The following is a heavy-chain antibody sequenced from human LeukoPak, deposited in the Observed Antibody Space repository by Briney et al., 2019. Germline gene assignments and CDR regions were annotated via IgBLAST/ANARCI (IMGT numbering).Heavy chain of an antibody. V-gene: IGHV4-38-2*01. CDR2: IYHSGST. CDR3: ARRSDFWSGSNWFDP. Sequence: SETLSLTCAVSGYSISSGYYWGWIRQPPGKGLEWMGSIYHSGSTYYNPSLKSRVTISVVTSKNQFSLKLSSVTAADTAVYYCARRSDFWSGSNWFDPWGQGTLVTVSS. D-gene: IGHD3-3*01. J-gene: IGHJ5*02. CDR1: GYSISSGYY.